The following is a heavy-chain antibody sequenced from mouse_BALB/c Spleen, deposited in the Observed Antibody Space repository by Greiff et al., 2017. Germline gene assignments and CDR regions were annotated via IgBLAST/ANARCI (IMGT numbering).Heavy chain of an antibody. CDR3: ARFGRYWYFDV. D-gene: IGHD4-1*01. J-gene: IGHJ1*01. CDR2: ISSGSSTI. V-gene: IGHV5-17*02. CDR1: GFTFSSFG. Sequence: EVKLVESGGGLVQPGGSRKLSCAASGFTFSSFGMHWVRQAPEKGLEWVAYISSGSSTIYYADTVKGRFTISRDNPKNTLFLQMTSLRSEDTAMYYCARFGRYWYFDVWGAGTTVTVSS.